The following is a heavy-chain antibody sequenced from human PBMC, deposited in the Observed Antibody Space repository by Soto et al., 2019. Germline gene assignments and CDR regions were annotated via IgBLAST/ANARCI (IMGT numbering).Heavy chain of an antibody. CDR2: INPSGGYT. V-gene: IGHV1-46*03. CDR3: ARGGGIGVVPAPYDN. Sequence: QVQLVQSGAEVKKPGASVKVSCKASGYTFTSYYMNWVRQAPGQGLEWLGIINPSGGYTTYAQRCPGRVTRTTDTSTGTVHMELGRLTAEDTAVYYCARGGGIGVVPAPYDNWGQGTLVTVSS. J-gene: IGHJ4*02. CDR1: GYTFTSYY. D-gene: IGHD2-21*02.